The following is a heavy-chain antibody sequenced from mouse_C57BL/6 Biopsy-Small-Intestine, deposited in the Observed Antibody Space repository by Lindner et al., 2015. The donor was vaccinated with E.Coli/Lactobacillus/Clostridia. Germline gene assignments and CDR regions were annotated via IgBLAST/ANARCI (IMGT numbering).Heavy chain of an antibody. CDR2: INPNSGGT. J-gene: IGHJ3*01. V-gene: IGHV1-64*01. D-gene: IGHD3-2*02. CDR1: GYTFTNDY. CDR3: ATYRALNSGSDDDFDF. Sequence: SVKVSCKASGYTFTNDYMHWVRQAPGQGLEWMGWINPNSGGTNYAQRFQGRITMTRDTSISTIYMELNSLKSDDSAVYYCATYRALNSGSDDDFDFWGQGTMVTVSS.